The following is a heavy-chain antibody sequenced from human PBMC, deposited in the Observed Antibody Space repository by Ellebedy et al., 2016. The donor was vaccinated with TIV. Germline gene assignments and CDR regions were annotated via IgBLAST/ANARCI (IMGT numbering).Heavy chain of an antibody. CDR2: ISSSSYI. V-gene: IGHV3-21*01. J-gene: IGHJ5*02. CDR1: GFTFSSYS. CDR3: ARGEDWFDP. Sequence: GGSLRLXXAASGFTFSSYSMNWVRQAPGKGLEWVSSISSSSYIYYADSVKGRFTISRDNAKNSLYLQMNSLRAEDTAVYYCARGEDWFDPWGQGTLVTVSS.